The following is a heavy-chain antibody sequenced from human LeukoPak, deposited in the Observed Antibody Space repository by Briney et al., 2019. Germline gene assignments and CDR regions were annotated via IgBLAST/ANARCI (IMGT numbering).Heavy chain of an antibody. CDR1: GFTLSRYS. CDR2: ISSSSSYI. J-gene: IGHJ4*02. CDR3: ARDQSWLVPSAFDY. Sequence: GGSLRLSCAGSGFTLSRYSMNWVRQAPGKGLEWVSSISSSSSYIYYADSVKGRFTISRDNAKNSLYLQMNSLRAEDTAVYYCARDQSWLVPSAFDYWGQGTLVTVSS. D-gene: IGHD6-19*01. V-gene: IGHV3-21*01.